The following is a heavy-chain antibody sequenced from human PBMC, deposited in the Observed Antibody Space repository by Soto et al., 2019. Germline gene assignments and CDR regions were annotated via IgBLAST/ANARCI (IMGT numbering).Heavy chain of an antibody. CDR1: GFTFSDHY. V-gene: IGHV3-72*01. CDR3: AKSLTGTTDY. D-gene: IGHD1-7*01. Sequence: PGGALRLSCAASGFTFSDHYMDWVRQAPGKGLEWVGRIRNKANSYTAEYAASVKGRFTISRDDSKNSLYLQMNSLKTEDTAVYYCAKSLTGTTDYWGQGTLVTVSS. CDR2: IRNKANSYTA. J-gene: IGHJ4*02.